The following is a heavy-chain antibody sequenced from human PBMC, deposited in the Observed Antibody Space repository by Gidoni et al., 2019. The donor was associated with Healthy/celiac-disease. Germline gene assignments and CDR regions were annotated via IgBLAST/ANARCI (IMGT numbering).Heavy chain of an antibody. CDR2: ISGSGAST. J-gene: IGHJ4*02. CDR3: AKFPGYYDSSGYYLGNYFDY. Sequence: EVQLLESGGGLVQPGGSLRPSCAAYGFTFSSYAMSWVSQAPGKGLDGVSAISGSGASTYYADSVKGRFTISRDNSKNTLYLQMNSLRAEDTAVYYCAKFPGYYDSSGYYLGNYFDYWGQGTLVTGSS. CDR1: GFTFSSYA. V-gene: IGHV3-23*01. D-gene: IGHD3-22*01.